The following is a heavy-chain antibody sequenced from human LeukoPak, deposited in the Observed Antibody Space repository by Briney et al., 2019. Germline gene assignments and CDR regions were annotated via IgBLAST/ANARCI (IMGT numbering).Heavy chain of an antibody. Sequence: PLQTLSLTCTVSGGSISSGSYYWSWIRQPAGKGLEWIGRIYTSGSTNYNPSLKRRVTISVDTSKNQFSLKLSSVTGADTAVYYCARVFLRGYCSSTSCHRSYVWGKGPTVTVSS. J-gene: IGHJ6*04. D-gene: IGHD2-2*01. CDR2: IYTSGST. CDR1: GGSISSGSYY. V-gene: IGHV4-61*02. CDR3: ARVFLRGYCSSTSCHRSYV.